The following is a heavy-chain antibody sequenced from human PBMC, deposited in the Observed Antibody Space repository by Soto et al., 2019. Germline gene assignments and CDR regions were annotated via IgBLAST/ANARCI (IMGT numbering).Heavy chain of an antibody. D-gene: IGHD3-16*01. CDR1: GFNFDDYA. CDR3: AKDHLGGAMAVPFFDS. Sequence: GGSLRLSCAASGFNFDDYAMHWVRQAPGKGLEWVAGITWNSGNIAYADSVKGLFTISRDNAKNSLYLQMNSLRPEDTAFYFCAKDHLGGAMAVPFFDSRGHGALVTVSS. CDR2: ITWNSGNI. V-gene: IGHV3-9*01. J-gene: IGHJ4*01.